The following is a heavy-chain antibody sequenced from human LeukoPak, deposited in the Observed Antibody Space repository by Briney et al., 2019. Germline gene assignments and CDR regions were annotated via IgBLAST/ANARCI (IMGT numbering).Heavy chain of an antibody. V-gene: IGHV1-18*01. D-gene: IGHD2-2*01. Sequence: GASVKVSCKXSGCTFTSYGISWVRQAPGQGLEWMGWISAYNGNTKYSQKFQGRVTMTTDTSTSTAYMELTSLRSDDTAVYYCARSRVIVPAALPPLSYYMDVWGKGTTVTVSS. J-gene: IGHJ6*03. CDR1: GCTFTSYG. CDR3: ARSRVIVPAALPPLSYYMDV. CDR2: ISAYNGNT.